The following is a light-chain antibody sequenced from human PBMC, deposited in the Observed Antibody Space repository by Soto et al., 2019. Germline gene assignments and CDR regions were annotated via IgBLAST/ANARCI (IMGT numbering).Light chain of an antibody. CDR1: QSILSSANNKNF. CDR3: QQCYSSPLT. V-gene: IGKV4-1*01. CDR2: WAS. Sequence: DIVLTQSPDSLAVPLGERATINCKSSQSILSSANNKNFLVWYQQKPGQPPKLLISWASTRESGVPDRFSGSGSGTDFTLTINSLQAEDVAIYYCQQCYSSPLTFGGGTKVEIK. J-gene: IGKJ4*01.